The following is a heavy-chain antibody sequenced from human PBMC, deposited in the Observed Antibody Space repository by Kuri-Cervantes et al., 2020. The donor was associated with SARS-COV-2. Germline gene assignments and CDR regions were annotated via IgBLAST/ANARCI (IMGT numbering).Heavy chain of an antibody. Sequence: GESLKISCAASGFTFSSYSMNWVRQAPGKGLEWVSSISSSSSYMYYADSVKGRFTISRDNAKNSLYLQMNSLRAEDTAVYYCARDGGKARFRAFDIWGQGTMVTVSS. CDR2: ISSSSSYM. CDR3: ARDGGKARFRAFDI. J-gene: IGHJ3*02. CDR1: GFTFSSYS. V-gene: IGHV3-21*01. D-gene: IGHD3-16*01.